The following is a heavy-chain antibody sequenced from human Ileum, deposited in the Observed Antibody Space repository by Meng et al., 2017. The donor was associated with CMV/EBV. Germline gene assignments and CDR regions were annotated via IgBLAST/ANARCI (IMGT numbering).Heavy chain of an antibody. Sequence: GESLKISCAASGFTFSSYAIHWVRQAPGKGLEYVSATSGNGDDTYYADSVRGRFNIFRDNSKNTLYLQMNSLRAEDTAVYYCARAYSLMVYAIGTNWFDPWGQGTLVTVSS. CDR3: ARAYSLMVYAIGTNWFDP. J-gene: IGHJ5*02. CDR2: TSGNGDDT. CDR1: GFTFSSYA. D-gene: IGHD2-8*01. V-gene: IGHV3-64*02.